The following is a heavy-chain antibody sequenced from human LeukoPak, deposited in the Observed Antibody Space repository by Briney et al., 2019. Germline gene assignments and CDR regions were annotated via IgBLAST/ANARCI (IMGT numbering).Heavy chain of an antibody. CDR3: ARDNTIFPY. D-gene: IGHD3-3*01. CDR1: GFTFSSYW. J-gene: IGHJ4*02. CDR2: IKEDGSKK. V-gene: IGHV3-7*01. Sequence: PGGSLRLSCAASGFTFSSYWMTWVRQAPGKGLEWVANIKEDGSKKYYVDPVKGRFTISRDNAKNSMYLQMNSLRAEDTAVYYCARDNTIFPYWGQGTLVRVSS.